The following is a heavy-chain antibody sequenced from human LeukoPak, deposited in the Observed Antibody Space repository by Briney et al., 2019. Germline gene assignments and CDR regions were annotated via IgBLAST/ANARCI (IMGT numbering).Heavy chain of an antibody. Sequence: SETLSLTCAVYGGSFSGYYWSWIRQPPGKGLEWIGEINHSGSTNYNPSLKSRVTISVDTSKNQFSLKLSSVTAADTAVYYCARSKDSSGGNDYWGQGTLVPVSS. CDR3: ARSKDSSGGNDY. V-gene: IGHV4-34*01. J-gene: IGHJ4*02. CDR1: GGSFSGYY. CDR2: INHSGST. D-gene: IGHD3-22*01.